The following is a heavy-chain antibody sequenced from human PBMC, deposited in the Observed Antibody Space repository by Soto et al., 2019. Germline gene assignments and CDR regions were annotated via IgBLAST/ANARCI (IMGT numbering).Heavy chain of an antibody. CDR3: ARESGGNTATLDYYCFYMDV. V-gene: IGHV1-2*04. D-gene: IGHD1-26*01. CDR2: INPNSGGT. Sequence: QVQLVQSGAEVKKPGASVRVSCKASGYSFSAYYIHWMRQAPGQGREWMGWINPNSGGTKFAQKLQGWVTMTRDTSFSTAHLGLSTLPPAAAAGYYCARESGGNTATLDYYCFYMDVWGKGTTVSVSS. CDR1: GYSFSAYY. J-gene: IGHJ6*03.